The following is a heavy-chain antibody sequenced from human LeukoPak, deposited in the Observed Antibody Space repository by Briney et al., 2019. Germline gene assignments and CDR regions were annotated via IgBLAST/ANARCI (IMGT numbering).Heavy chain of an antibody. Sequence: GGTLRLSCAASGFTFSSYEMNWVRQAPGKGLEWVSYISSSGSTIYYADSVKGRFTISRDNAKNSLYLQMNSLRAEDTAVYYCASRYSSGWYYFDYWGQGTLVTVSS. J-gene: IGHJ4*02. D-gene: IGHD6-19*01. CDR3: ASRYSSGWYYFDY. V-gene: IGHV3-48*03. CDR2: ISSSGSTI. CDR1: GFTFSSYE.